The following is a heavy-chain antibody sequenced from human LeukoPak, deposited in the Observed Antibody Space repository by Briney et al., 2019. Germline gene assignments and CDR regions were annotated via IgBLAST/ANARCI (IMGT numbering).Heavy chain of an antibody. CDR2: IYYSGST. CDR3: TRGSEGRFLEWLAGDI. V-gene: IGHV4-30-4*01. Sequence: SQTLSLTCTVSGGSISSGDYYWSWIRPPPGKGLVWIGYIYYSGSTYYNPSLKSRVTISVDTSKNQFSLKLISVTAADTAVYYCTRGSEGRFLEWLAGDIWGQGTMVTVSS. D-gene: IGHD3-3*01. CDR1: GGSISSGDYY. J-gene: IGHJ3*02.